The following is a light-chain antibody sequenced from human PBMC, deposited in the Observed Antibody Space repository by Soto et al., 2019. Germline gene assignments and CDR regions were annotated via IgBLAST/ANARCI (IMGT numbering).Light chain of an antibody. V-gene: IGLV2-14*01. CDR1: SSDVGGYNY. J-gene: IGLJ2*01. CDR3: SSYTSSSTPVV. CDR2: DVS. Sequence: QSALTQPASVSGSPGQSITISCTGTSSDVGGYNYVSWYQQHPGKAPKLMIYDVSNRPSGVSNRFSGSKYGNTASLTISGLQAEDDDDYYCSSYTSSSTPVVFGGGTKLTVL.